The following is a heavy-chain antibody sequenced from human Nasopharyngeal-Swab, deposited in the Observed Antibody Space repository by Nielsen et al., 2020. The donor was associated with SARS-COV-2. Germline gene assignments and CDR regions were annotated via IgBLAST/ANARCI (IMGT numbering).Heavy chain of an antibody. J-gene: IGHJ4*02. CDR1: RFTFRRSS. CDR3: ATLSAPRDGNNRAPMG. D-gene: IGHD5-24*01. V-gene: IGHV1-58*01. Sequence: SVNVSCKASRFTFRRSSLQRVRQARGPRVEGRGWIVLGIDKTDYAQKFQDRVTITRDMSASTVYMQLSSLRSEDTALYYCATLSAPRDGNNRAPMGWGQGTLVTVSS. CDR2: IVLGIDKT.